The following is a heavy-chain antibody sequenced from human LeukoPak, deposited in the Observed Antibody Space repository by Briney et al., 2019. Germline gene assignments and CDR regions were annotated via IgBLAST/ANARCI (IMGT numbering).Heavy chain of an antibody. CDR1: GYSFTDYW. V-gene: IGHV5-51*01. D-gene: IGHD3-9*01. J-gene: IGHJ4*02. CDR2: IWPGHSNV. Sequence: GESLKISCKGSGYSFTDYWIAWVRQMPGKGLEWMGIIWPGHSNVIYSPSFQGQVSVSADTSLSTAFLQWSSLTASDTAIYYCASRYQTTGYFAFDNWGQGTLVTVSS. CDR3: ASRYQTTGYFAFDN.